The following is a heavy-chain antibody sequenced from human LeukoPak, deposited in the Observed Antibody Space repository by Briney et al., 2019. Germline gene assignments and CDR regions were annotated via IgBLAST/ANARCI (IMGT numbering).Heavy chain of an antibody. CDR2: IFYSGTT. J-gene: IGHJ4*02. CDR3: ARDFLQGTRGNTGGSFDY. V-gene: IGHV4-39*07. CDR1: GDTISTSFYY. D-gene: IGHD3-16*01. Sequence: TSETLSLTCTVSGDTISTSFYYWDWIRQPPGKGLEWTGGIFYSGTTYYNPSLKSQVTMSVDTSKNQFSLKLSSVTAADTAVYYCARDFLQGTRGNTGGSFDYWGQGILVTVSS.